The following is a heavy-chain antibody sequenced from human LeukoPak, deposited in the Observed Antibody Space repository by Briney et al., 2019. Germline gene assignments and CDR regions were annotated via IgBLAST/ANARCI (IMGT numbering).Heavy chain of an antibody. Sequence: GGSLRLSCAASGFTFSSYDMSWVRQAPGKGLEWVSAISGSGGSTYYADSVKGRFTISRDNSENTLYLQMNSLRAEDTAVYYCAKDHGGTYATFDYWGQGTLVTVSS. J-gene: IGHJ4*02. D-gene: IGHD1-26*01. V-gene: IGHV3-23*01. CDR2: ISGSGGST. CDR1: GFTFSSYD. CDR3: AKDHGGTYATFDY.